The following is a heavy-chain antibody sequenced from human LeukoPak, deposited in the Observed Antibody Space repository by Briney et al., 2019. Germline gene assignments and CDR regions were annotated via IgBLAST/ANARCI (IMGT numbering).Heavy chain of an antibody. V-gene: IGHV1-18*01. J-gene: IGHJ5*02. Sequence: ASVKVSCKASGYTFTSYGISRVRQAPGQGLEWMGWISAYNGNTNYAQKLQGRVTMTTDTSTSTAYMELRSLRSDDTAVYYCARDYSGYDDNWFDPWGQGTLVTVSS. D-gene: IGHD5-12*01. CDR1: GYTFTSYG. CDR2: ISAYNGNT. CDR3: ARDYSGYDDNWFDP.